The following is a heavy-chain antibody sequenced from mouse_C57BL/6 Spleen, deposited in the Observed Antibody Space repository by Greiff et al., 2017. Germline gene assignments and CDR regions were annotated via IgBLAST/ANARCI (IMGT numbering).Heavy chain of an antibody. D-gene: IGHD3-2*02. V-gene: IGHV5-4*01. CDR1: GFTFSSYA. CDR3: ARDRSSGYDYFDY. J-gene: IGHJ2*01. Sequence: EVQVVESGGGLVKPGGSLKLSCAASGFTFSSYAMSWVRQTPEKRLEWVATISDGGSYTYYPDNVKGRFTISRDNAKNNLYLQMSHLKSEDTAMYYCARDRSSGYDYFDYWGQGTTLTVSS. CDR2: ISDGGSYT.